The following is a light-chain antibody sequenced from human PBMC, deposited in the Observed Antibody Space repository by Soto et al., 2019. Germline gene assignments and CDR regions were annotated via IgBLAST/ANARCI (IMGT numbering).Light chain of an antibody. CDR2: GAS. CDR3: QQANSSPPGLT. CDR1: QSISSW. V-gene: IGKV1-12*01. Sequence: DMQMTQSPSSVSASEGDRVTITCRASQSISSWLAWYQQKPGKAPKLLIYGASSLQTGVPSRFSGSGSGTDVTLTISSLQPDDIATYYCQQANSSPPGLTFGGGTKVQI. J-gene: IGKJ4*01.